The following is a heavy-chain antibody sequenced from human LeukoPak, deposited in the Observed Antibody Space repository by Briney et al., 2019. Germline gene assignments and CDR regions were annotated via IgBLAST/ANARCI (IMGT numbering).Heavy chain of an antibody. Sequence: SETLSLTCTVSGGSISSGGYYWSWIRQHPGKGLEWIGYIYYSGTTYYNPSLKSRVTISVDTSKNQFSLKLSFVTAADTAVYYCARDVSGYGDQIDIWGQGTMVTVSS. J-gene: IGHJ3*02. V-gene: IGHV4-31*03. CDR2: IYYSGTT. D-gene: IGHD4-17*01. CDR3: ARDVSGYGDQIDI. CDR1: GGSISSGGYY.